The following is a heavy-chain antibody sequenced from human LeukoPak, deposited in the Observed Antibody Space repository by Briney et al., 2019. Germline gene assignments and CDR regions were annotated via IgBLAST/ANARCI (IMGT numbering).Heavy chain of an antibody. Sequence: GGSLRLSCAASRFTFSSYSMNWLRQAPGKGLEWVSYISSTGAIHYADSVKGRFTISRDNAKNSLYLEMNTLRAEDTAVYYCARDYDWGFDYWGQGTLVTVSS. CDR2: ISSTGAI. J-gene: IGHJ4*02. CDR1: RFTFSSYS. D-gene: IGHD7-27*01. V-gene: IGHV3-48*04. CDR3: ARDYDWGFDY.